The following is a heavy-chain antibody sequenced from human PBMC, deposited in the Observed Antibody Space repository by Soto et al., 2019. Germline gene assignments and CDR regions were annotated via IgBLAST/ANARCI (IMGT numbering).Heavy chain of an antibody. CDR1: GFTFSSYA. D-gene: IGHD1-26*01. V-gene: IGHV3-30-3*01. Sequence: GGSLRLSCAASGFTFSSYAMHWVRQAPGKGLEWVAVISYDGSNKYYADSVKGRFTISRDNSKNTLYLQMNSLRAEDTAVYYCARDQIVGATYFDYWGQGTLVTVSS. CDR2: ISYDGSNK. J-gene: IGHJ4*02. CDR3: ARDQIVGATYFDY.